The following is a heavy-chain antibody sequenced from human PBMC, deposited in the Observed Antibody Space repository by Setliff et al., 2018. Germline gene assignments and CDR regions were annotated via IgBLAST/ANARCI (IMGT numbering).Heavy chain of an antibody. CDR1: GASISSGAYY. Sequence: PSETLSLTCTVSGASISSGAYYWAWIRQPPGKGLEWIGRIHYRGTTYSNASLASRLTISVDTAKNQFSLKLTSVTAADTAVYYCARTGTYRYFDYWGQGTRVTVSS. CDR3: ARTGTYRYFDY. V-gene: IGHV4-39*01. J-gene: IGHJ4*02. D-gene: IGHD1-1*01. CDR2: IHYRGTT.